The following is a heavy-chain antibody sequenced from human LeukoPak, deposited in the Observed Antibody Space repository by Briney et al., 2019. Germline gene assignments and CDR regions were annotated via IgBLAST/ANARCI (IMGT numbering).Heavy chain of an antibody. CDR2: ISYDGSNK. Sequence: GGSLRLSCAASGFTFSSYAMRWVRQAPGKGLEWVAVISYDGSNKYYADSVKGRFTISRDNSKNTLYLQMNSLRAEDTAVYYCARNILFRAFDIWGQGTMVTVSS. V-gene: IGHV3-30*04. J-gene: IGHJ3*02. D-gene: IGHD3-3*02. CDR3: ARNILFRAFDI. CDR1: GFTFSSYA.